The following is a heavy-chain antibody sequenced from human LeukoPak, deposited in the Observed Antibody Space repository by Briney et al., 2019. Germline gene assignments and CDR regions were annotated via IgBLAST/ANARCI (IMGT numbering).Heavy chain of an antibody. V-gene: IGHV3-7*01. CDR1: GFTFNTYW. D-gene: IGHD6-13*01. CDR2: IKQDGSVK. J-gene: IGHJ6*03. Sequence: GGSLRLSCVGSGFTFNTYWMSWVRQAPGKGLEWVANIKQDGSVKYYVDSMKGRFTISRDNAKNSLYLQMNSLGAEDTAVYYCAKESIAAAYYYYYMDVWGKGTTVTVSS. CDR3: AKESIAAAYYYYYMDV.